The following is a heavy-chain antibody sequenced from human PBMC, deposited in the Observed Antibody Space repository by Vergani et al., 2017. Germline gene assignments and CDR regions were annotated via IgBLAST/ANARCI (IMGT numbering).Heavy chain of an antibody. CDR3: ARDPKSFCSGGSCFSFWGAFDI. J-gene: IGHJ3*02. CDR2: ISHSGST. CDR1: GDAFRCNKW. Sequence: QVQLQESGPGLVQPPGTLSLTCAVSGDAFRCNKWWTWVRQSPGKTLEWIGEISHSGSTNYNPSLKGRVTLSLDTSKNQFSLRLSYWTAADTAVYYCARDPKSFCSGGSCFSFWGAFDIWGRGTTVTVSS. D-gene: IGHD2-15*01. V-gene: IGHV4-4*03.